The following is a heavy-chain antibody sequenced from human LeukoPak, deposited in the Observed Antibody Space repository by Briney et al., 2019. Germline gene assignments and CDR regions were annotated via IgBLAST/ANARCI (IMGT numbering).Heavy chain of an antibody. Sequence: SETLSLTSTGSGGSISSGSYYWSWIRQPAGKGLEWIGYIYYSGSTNYNPSLKSRVTISVDTSKNQFSRRLSSVTAADTAVYYCARGGSGWYGGWFDPWGQGTLVTVSS. CDR1: GGSISSGSYY. J-gene: IGHJ5*02. CDR2: IYYSGST. V-gene: IGHV4-61*10. D-gene: IGHD6-19*01. CDR3: ARGGSGWYGGWFDP.